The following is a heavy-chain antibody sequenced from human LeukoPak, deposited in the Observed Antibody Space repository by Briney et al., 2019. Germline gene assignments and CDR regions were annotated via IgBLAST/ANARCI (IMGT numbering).Heavy chain of an antibody. V-gene: IGHV1-2*02. Sequence: ASVSVAGKASGYTFTGKFIHWVRQAPGQGLEWMGWIDPNSGGTDYAQKFRGRVTMTRDTSTSTAYMDLSSLISDDTAVYYCARDREGLAYFDYWGQGTLVTVSS. D-gene: IGHD3/OR15-3a*01. CDR2: IDPNSGGT. CDR3: ARDREGLAYFDY. J-gene: IGHJ4*02. CDR1: GYTFTGKF.